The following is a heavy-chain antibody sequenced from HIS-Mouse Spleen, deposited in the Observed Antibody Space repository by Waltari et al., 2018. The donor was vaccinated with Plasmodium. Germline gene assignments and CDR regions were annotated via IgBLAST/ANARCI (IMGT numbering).Heavy chain of an antibody. J-gene: IGHJ2*01. CDR1: GVPFSGYW. Sequence: EVQLVESGGGLVQPGGSLRLSCEAPGVPFSGYWRSGVRQAPGKGREWVANIKQDGSEKYYVDSVKGRFTISRDNAKNSLYLQMNSLRAEDTAVYYCASSWYWYFDLWGRGTLVTVSS. CDR2: IKQDGSEK. V-gene: IGHV3-7*01. CDR3: ASSWYWYFDL. D-gene: IGHD6-13*01.